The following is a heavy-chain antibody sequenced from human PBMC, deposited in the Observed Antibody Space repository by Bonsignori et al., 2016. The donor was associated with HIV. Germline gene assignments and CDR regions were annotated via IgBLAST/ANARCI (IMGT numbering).Heavy chain of an antibody. Sequence: QAQVVQSGAEVKQPGASVRVSCKASGYPXSDHFIHWIRQAPGQGLEWMGYIFPTTGATNFAHRSQGRFTMTRDTSVNTVYMELRSLTLNDTAVYYCARGSFGSGFFWYFDVWGRG. CDR1: GYPXSDHF. CDR3: ARGSFGSGFFWYFDV. J-gene: IGHJ2*01. CDR2: IFPTTGAT. V-gene: IGHV1-2*02. D-gene: IGHD6-25*01.